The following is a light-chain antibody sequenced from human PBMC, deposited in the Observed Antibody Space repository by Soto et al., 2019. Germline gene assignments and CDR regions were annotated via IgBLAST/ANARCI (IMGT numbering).Light chain of an antibody. CDR2: AAS. CDR3: HQLDTYEIT. V-gene: IGKV1-9*01. Sequence: IQLTQSPSSLSASVGDRVTITCRASQGISSYLAWYQQKPGKAPNLLIYAASTLQSGVPSRFSGSGSGADFTLTISSLQPEDFETDYCHQLDTYEITFGQGTRLEIK. J-gene: IGKJ5*01. CDR1: QGISSY.